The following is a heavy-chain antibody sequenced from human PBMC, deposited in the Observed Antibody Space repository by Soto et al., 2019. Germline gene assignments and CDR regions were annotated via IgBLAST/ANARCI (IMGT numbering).Heavy chain of an antibody. CDR2: ISAYNGNT. CDR3: ARDHYDLSRFDP. Sequence: ASVKVSCKASGYTFASYGISWVRQAPGQGLEWMGWISAYNGNTNYAQKLQGRVTMTTDTSTSTAYMELRSLRSDDTAVYYCARDHYDLSRFDPWGPGTLVTVSS. CDR1: GYTFASYG. J-gene: IGHJ5*02. V-gene: IGHV1-18*01. D-gene: IGHD3-3*01.